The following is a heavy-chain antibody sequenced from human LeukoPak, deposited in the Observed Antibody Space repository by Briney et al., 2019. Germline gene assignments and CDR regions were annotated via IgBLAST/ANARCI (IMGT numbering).Heavy chain of an antibody. CDR3: ASFYDLNDAFDI. J-gene: IGHJ3*02. D-gene: IGHD5/OR15-5a*01. Sequence: GGSLRLSCAASGFTFSNSWMTWVRQAPGKGLEWVANIKQDGSEQFYVHSVKGRFTISRDDAKNSLFLQMNSLRAEDTAVYYCASFYDLNDAFDIWGQGTMVTVSS. CDR1: GFTFSNSW. V-gene: IGHV3-7*01. CDR2: IKQDGSEQ.